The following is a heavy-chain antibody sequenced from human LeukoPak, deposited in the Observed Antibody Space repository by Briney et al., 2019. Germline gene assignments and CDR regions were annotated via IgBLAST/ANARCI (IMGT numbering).Heavy chain of an antibody. CDR2: IYYSGND. D-gene: IGHD5-24*01. CDR3: ARGRRDGYNLEYFDK. J-gene: IGHJ4*02. Sequence: SETLSLTCTVSGGYISSYYWSWIRQPPGKGLEWIGYIYYSGNDYYNPSLKSRVTIYVDTSKHQFSLKLSSVTAADTAVYYCARGRRDGYNLEYFDKWGQGTLVTVSS. CDR1: GGYISSYY. V-gene: IGHV4-59*08.